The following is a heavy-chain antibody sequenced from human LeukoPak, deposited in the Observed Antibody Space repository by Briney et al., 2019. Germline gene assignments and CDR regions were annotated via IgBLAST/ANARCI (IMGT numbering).Heavy chain of an antibody. CDR2: INQDGSEK. J-gene: IGHJ6*03. CDR1: GFTFSSYG. V-gene: IGHV3-7*01. D-gene: IGHD1/OR15-1a*01. Sequence: GALRLSCAASGFTFSSYGMHWVRQAPGKGLEWVANINQDGSEKYYVDSVKGRFTISRDNAKNSLYLQMNSLRAEDTAVYYCAREGSDWNNYYYMDVWGKGTTVTISS. CDR3: AREGSDWNNYYYMDV.